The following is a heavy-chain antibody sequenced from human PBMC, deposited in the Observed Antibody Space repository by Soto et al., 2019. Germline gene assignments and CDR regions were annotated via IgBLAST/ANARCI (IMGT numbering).Heavy chain of an antibody. CDR1: GYNFATYW. Sequence: PGESLKISCKGSGYNFATYWIGWVRQMPGKGMEWMGTIYPGDSDTTYSPSFEGQVTISADKSFTTAYLQWSSLRASDTAMYYCARRSPQVEYFDLWGRGPLVTVSS. CDR3: ARRSPQVEYFDL. J-gene: IGHJ2*01. CDR2: IYPGDSDT. V-gene: IGHV5-51*01.